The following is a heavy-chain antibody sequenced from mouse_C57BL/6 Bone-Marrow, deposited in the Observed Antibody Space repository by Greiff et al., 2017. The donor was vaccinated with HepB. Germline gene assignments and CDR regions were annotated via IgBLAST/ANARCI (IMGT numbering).Heavy chain of an antibody. CDR2: IWWDDDK. Sequence: QVTLKVCGPGILQPSQTLSLTCSFSGFSLSTFGMGVGWIRQPSGKGLEWLAHIWWDDDKYYNPALKSRLTISQDTSKNQVFPKSANVDTADTATYYCARTTVAYYFDYWGQGTTLTVSS. J-gene: IGHJ2*01. CDR1: GFSLSTFGMG. D-gene: IGHD1-1*01. CDR3: ARTTVAYYFDY. V-gene: IGHV8-8*01.